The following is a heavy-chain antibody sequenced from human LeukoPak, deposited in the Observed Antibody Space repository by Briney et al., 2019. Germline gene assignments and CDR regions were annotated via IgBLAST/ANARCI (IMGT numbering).Heavy chain of an antibody. V-gene: IGHV3-23*01. J-gene: IGHJ6*02. CDR2: ISGSGGST. CDR1: GFTFSSYA. Sequence: PGGSLRLSCAASGFTFSSYAMSWVRQAPGKGLEWVSAISGSGGSTYYADSVKGRFTISRDNSKNTLYLQMNSLRAEDTAVYYCAKVIGGFGAPWDYYGMDVWGQGTTVTVSS. CDR3: AKVIGGFGAPWDYYGMDV. D-gene: IGHD3-10*01.